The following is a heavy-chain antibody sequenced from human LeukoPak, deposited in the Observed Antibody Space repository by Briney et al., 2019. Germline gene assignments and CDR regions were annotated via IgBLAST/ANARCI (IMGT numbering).Heavy chain of an antibody. CDR3: AREDYDSNWFDP. V-gene: IGHV4-59*12. J-gene: IGHJ5*02. D-gene: IGHD3-22*01. Sequence: PSETLSLTCTVSGGSISSYYWSWIRQPPGKGLEWIGYIYYSGSTNYNPSLKSRVTISVDKSKNQFSLKLSSVTAADTAVYYCAREDYDSNWFDPWGQGTLVTVSS. CDR2: IYYSGST. CDR1: GGSISSYY.